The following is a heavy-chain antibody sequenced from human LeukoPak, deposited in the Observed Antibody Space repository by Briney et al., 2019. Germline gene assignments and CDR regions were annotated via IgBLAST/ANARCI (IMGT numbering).Heavy chain of an antibody. V-gene: IGHV3-23*01. CDR3: AKDSRPGVRGVVMFDY. Sequence: SGGSLRLSCAASGFTFSSYAMSWVRQAPGKGLEWVSGITNSGGNIYYADSVKGRFAISRDNSKNTLYLQMNTLRAEDTAVYYCAKDSRPGVRGVVMFDYWGPGNLVTVSS. J-gene: IGHJ4*02. D-gene: IGHD3-10*01. CDR1: GFTFSSYA. CDR2: ITNSGGNI.